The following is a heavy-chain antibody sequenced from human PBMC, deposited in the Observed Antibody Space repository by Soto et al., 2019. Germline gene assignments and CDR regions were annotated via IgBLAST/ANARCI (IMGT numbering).Heavy chain of an antibody. Sequence: GGSLRLSCAASGFTFSSYAMHWVRQAPGKGLEWVAVISYDGSNKYYADSVKGRFTISRDNSKNTLYLQMNSLRAEDTAVYYCAKGHGNLKPYYYYMDVWGKGTTVTVSS. CDR2: ISYDGSNK. D-gene: IGHD2-15*01. CDR1: GFTFSSYA. V-gene: IGHV3-30-3*01. J-gene: IGHJ6*03. CDR3: AKGHGNLKPYYYYMDV.